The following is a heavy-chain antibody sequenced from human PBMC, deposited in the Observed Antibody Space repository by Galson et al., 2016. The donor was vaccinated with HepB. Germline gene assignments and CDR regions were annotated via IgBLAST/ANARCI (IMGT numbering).Heavy chain of an antibody. V-gene: IGHV1-3*04. CDR1: GYIFTTYP. Sequence: SVKVSCKASGYIFTTYPIHWVRQAPGQSLEWMGWINTGNGNTGYSQKFQGRVTITTDTSASTAYLELSSLRSEDTALYYCAAWRGTKGDWSGPLDYWGQGSLVTVSS. CDR2: INTGNGNT. J-gene: IGHJ4*02. CDR3: AAWRGTKGDWSGPLDY. D-gene: IGHD3-9*01.